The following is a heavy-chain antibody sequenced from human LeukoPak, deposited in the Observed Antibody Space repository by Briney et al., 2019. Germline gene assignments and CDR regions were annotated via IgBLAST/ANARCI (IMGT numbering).Heavy chain of an antibody. Sequence: SVKVSCKASGGTFSSYAISWVRQAPGQGLEWMGGIIPIFGTANYAQKFQGRVTITADESTSTAYMELSSLRSEDTAVYYCARVISTFGEATMGNWFDPWGQGTLVTVSS. CDR3: ARVISTFGEATMGNWFDP. J-gene: IGHJ5*02. V-gene: IGHV1-69*13. CDR2: IIPIFGTA. CDR1: GGTFSSYA. D-gene: IGHD3-16*01.